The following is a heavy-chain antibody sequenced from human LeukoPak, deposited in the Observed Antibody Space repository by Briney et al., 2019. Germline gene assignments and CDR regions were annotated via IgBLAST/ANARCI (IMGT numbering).Heavy chain of an antibody. CDR1: GCTFDDYA. Sequence: GGSLRLSCAASGCTFDDYAMHWVRQAPAKGLEWVSLISGDGGSTYYADSVKGRFTISRDNSKNSLYLQMNSLRTEDTALYYCAKGGYCSGGSCCSYFDYWGQGTLVTVSS. CDR2: ISGDGGST. D-gene: IGHD2-15*01. J-gene: IGHJ4*02. V-gene: IGHV3-43*02. CDR3: AKGGYCSGGSCCSYFDY.